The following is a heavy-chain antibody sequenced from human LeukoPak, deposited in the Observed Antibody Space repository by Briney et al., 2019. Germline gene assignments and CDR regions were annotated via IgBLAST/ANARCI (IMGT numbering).Heavy chain of an antibody. V-gene: IGHV3-74*01. J-gene: IGHJ4*02. CDR3: ARDRTNTGSYDLDY. D-gene: IGHD1-26*01. CDR2: INSDGSNT. Sequence: PGGSLRLSCAASGFTFSNYCMHWVRQAPGKGLVWVSRINSDGSNTSYADSVKGRFTISRDNAKNTLYLQMNTLRAEDTAVYYCARDRTNTGSYDLDYWGQGTLVTVSS. CDR1: GFTFSNYC.